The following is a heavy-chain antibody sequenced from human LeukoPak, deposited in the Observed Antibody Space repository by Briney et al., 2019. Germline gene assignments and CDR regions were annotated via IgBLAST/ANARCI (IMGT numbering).Heavy chain of an antibody. Sequence: GGSLRLSCAASGFTFSSYAMSWVRQAPGKGLEWVSAISGSGRSTYYADSVKGRFTISRDNSKNTLYLQMNSLRAEDTAVYYCAKAPLRAVAGISDYWGQGTLVTVSS. D-gene: IGHD6-19*01. CDR1: GFTFSSYA. CDR3: AKAPLRAVAGISDY. CDR2: ISGSGRST. V-gene: IGHV3-23*01. J-gene: IGHJ4*02.